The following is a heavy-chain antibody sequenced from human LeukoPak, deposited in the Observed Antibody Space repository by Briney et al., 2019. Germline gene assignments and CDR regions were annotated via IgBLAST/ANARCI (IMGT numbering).Heavy chain of an antibody. V-gene: IGHV1-69*05. D-gene: IGHD6-19*01. CDR2: IIPVFGTS. Sequence: GASVKVSCKASGGTFSSYAISWVRQAPGQGLEWMGGIIPVFGTSNYAQKFQGRVTMTTDTSTTTAYMELRSLRSDDTAVYFCAGSSGWLSPWGQGTLVTVSS. CDR1: GGTFSSYA. J-gene: IGHJ5*02. CDR3: AGSSGWLSP.